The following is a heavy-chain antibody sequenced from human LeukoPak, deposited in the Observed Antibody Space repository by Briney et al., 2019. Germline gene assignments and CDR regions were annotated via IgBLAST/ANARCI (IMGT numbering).Heavy chain of an antibody. CDR2: ISGSGGST. Sequence: GGSLRLSCAAFGLTFSSYAMSWVRQAPGEGLEWVSTISGSGGSTDYADSVKGRFTFSRDNSKYTLFLQVNSLRADDTAVYYCAKFHSPGRVTHFYWYFDLWGRGTLVTVSS. CDR3: AKFHSPGRVTHFYWYFDL. V-gene: IGHV3-23*01. D-gene: IGHD2-21*02. CDR1: GLTFSSYA. J-gene: IGHJ2*01.